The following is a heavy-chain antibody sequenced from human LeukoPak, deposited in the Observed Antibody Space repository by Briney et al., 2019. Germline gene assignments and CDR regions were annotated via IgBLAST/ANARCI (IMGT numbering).Heavy chain of an antibody. CDR3: TTDGVGVEGATYDN. D-gene: IGHD1-26*01. CDR1: GFTFINAW. J-gene: IGHJ4*02. V-gene: IGHV3-15*01. Sequence: PGGSLRLSCAASGFTFINAWMAWVRQAPGKGLEWVGCIKAKAHGGTIEYAAPVKGRFTISRDDSKNTLYLQMNSLKTEDTAVYYCTTDGVGVEGATYDNWGQGTLVSVSS. CDR2: IKAKAHGGTI.